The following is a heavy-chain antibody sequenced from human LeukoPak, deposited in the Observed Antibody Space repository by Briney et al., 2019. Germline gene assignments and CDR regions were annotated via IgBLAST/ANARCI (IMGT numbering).Heavy chain of an antibody. J-gene: IGHJ4*02. V-gene: IGHV3-23*01. CDR3: AKDHGSSWNYFDH. CDR2: IGASGGST. Sequence: PGESLRLSCAASGFTFSNYAMSWVRQTPGRGLEWVSAIGASGGSTNYADSVKGRFTISRDNSKNTLYLHMNSLRAEDTAVYYCAKDHGSSWNYFDHWGQGTLVTVSS. CDR1: GFTFSNYA. D-gene: IGHD6-13*01.